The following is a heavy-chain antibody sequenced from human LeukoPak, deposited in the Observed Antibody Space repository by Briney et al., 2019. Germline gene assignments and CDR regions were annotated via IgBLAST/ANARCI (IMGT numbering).Heavy chain of an antibody. Sequence: PSETLSLTCTVSGGSISSYYWSWIRQPAGKGLEWIGRIYTSGSTNYNPSLKSRVTMSVDTSKNQFSLKLSSVTAADTAVYYCARDAQFREYNWLDPWGQGTLVTVSS. CDR2: IYTSGST. V-gene: IGHV4-4*07. CDR1: GGSISSYY. CDR3: ARDAQFREYNWLDP. J-gene: IGHJ5*02.